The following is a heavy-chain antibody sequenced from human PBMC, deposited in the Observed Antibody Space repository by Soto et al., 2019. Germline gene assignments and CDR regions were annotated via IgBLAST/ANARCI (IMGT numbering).Heavy chain of an antibody. V-gene: IGHV1-69*01. Sequence: QVQLVQSGAEVKKPGSSVKVSCKASGGTFGSYAISWVRQAPGQGPEWMGGIIPITGTANYAQKFQGRVTITADESTSTASMQLSSLRSEDTAVYYWSRSQGSSTSLEIYYYYYYGMDVWGQGTTVTVSS. CDR3: SRSQGSSTSLEIYYYYYYGMDV. CDR1: GGTFGSYA. CDR2: IIPITGTA. D-gene: IGHD2-2*01. J-gene: IGHJ6*02.